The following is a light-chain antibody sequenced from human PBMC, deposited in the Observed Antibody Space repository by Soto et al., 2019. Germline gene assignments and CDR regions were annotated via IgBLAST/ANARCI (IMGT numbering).Light chain of an antibody. CDR3: QQYGSSPLT. J-gene: IGKJ4*01. V-gene: IGKV3-20*01. CDR2: GAS. CDR1: QSVSSSY. Sequence: EIVLTQYPATLSLSPGERSTLSCRASQSVSSSYLAWYQQKPGQAPRLLIYGASSRATGITDRFSGSGSGTDFTLTISRLEPEDFAVFYCQQYGSSPLTVGGGTKVEIK.